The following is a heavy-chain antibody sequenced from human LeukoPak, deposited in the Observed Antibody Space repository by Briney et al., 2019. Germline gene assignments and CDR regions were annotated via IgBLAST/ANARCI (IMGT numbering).Heavy chain of an antibody. D-gene: IGHD6-6*01. CDR1: GYTFTGYY. J-gene: IGHJ5*02. CDR2: INPNSGGT. V-gene: IGHV1-2*02. Sequence: GASVKVSCKASGYTFTGYYMHWVRQAPGQGLEWMGWINPNSGGTNYAQKFQGRVTMTRDTSISTAYMELSRLRSDDTAVYYCARTAARTGSSPRDNWFDPWGQGTLVTVSS. CDR3: ARTAARTGSSPRDNWFDP.